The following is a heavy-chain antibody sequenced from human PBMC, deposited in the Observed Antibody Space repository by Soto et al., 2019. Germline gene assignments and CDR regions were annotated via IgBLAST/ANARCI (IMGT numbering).Heavy chain of an antibody. Sequence: SETLSLTCAVYGGSFSGYYWSWIRQPPGKGLEWIGEINHSGSTNYNPSLKSRVTISVDTSKNQFSLTLSSVTAADTAVYYCARGGLRYFDWLLYHDAFDIWGQGTMVTVSS. CDR3: ARGGLRYFDWLLYHDAFDI. CDR1: GGSFSGYY. CDR2: INHSGST. V-gene: IGHV4-34*01. D-gene: IGHD3-9*01. J-gene: IGHJ3*02.